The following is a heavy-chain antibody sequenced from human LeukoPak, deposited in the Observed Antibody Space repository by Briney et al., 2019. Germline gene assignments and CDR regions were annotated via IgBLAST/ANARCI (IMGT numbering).Heavy chain of an antibody. CDR1: GGSISSGDYF. Sequence: KSSETLSLTCTVSGGSISSGDYFWSWIRQPPGKGLEWIGYIYYSGRTSYSGSTYYNPSLKSRVTISVDTSKNQFFLKLSSVTAADTAVYYCARAPYCSSTSCYWELDYWGQGTLVTVSS. CDR2: IYYSGRTSYSGST. D-gene: IGHD2-2*01. V-gene: IGHV4-30-4*08. J-gene: IGHJ4*02. CDR3: ARAPYCSSTSCYWELDY.